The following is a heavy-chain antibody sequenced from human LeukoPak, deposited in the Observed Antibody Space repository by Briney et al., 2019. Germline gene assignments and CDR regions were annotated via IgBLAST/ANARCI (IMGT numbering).Heavy chain of an antibody. Sequence: ASVKVSCRASGGTFSSYAITWVRQAPGQGLEWMGGIIPIFGSANYAQKFQGRVTITADESTSTAYMELSSLRSEDTAVYYCATATMVRDVHFDYWGQGTLVTVSS. CDR2: IIPIFGSA. CDR3: ATATMVRDVHFDY. D-gene: IGHD3-10*01. V-gene: IGHV1-69*13. J-gene: IGHJ4*02. CDR1: GGTFSSYA.